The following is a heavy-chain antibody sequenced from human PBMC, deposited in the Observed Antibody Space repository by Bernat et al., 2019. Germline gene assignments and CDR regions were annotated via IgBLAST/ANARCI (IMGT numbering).Heavy chain of an antibody. Sequence: EVQLVESGGGLVKPGGSLRLSCAASGFIFSSFWMSWVRQAPGKGLEWVANIKHDGSDQYYVNSMKGRFTISRDNAKSSLYLQMNSLRAEDTAIYYCARYCSSTGCTDAFDIWGQGTMVTVSS. CDR1: GFIFSSFW. D-gene: IGHD2-2*01. V-gene: IGHV3-7*03. CDR2: IKHDGSDQ. CDR3: ARYCSSTGCTDAFDI. J-gene: IGHJ3*02.